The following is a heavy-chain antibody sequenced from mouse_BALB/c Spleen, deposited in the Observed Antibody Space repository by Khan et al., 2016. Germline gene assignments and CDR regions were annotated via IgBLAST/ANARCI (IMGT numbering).Heavy chain of an antibody. D-gene: IGHD2-4*01. CDR1: GFNIKDTY. Sequence: VQLQQSGTDLVKPGASVKLSCTASGFNIKDTYMHWVKQRPEQGLEWIGRIDPANGNTKYDPKFQGKATITADTSSNTAYLQLSSLTSEDSAVYYCARGRPTRITPFAYWGQGTLVTVSA. CDR3: ARGRPTRITPFAY. V-gene: IGHV14-3*02. CDR2: IDPANGNT. J-gene: IGHJ3*01.